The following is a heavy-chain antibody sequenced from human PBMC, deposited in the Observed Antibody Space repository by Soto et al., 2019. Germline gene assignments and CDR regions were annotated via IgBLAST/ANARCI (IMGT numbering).Heavy chain of an antibody. J-gene: IGHJ3*02. V-gene: IGHV1-18*01. Sequence: QVQLVQSGAEVKKPGASVKVSCKASGYTFTSYGIRWVRQAPGQGLEWMGGISAYNGNTNYAQKLQGRVTMTTDTYTSTAYMELRSLRSDDKAVDYCAREGDRSGWYPNAFDIWGQGTMVTVSS. CDR1: GYTFTSYG. CDR2: ISAYNGNT. CDR3: AREGDRSGWYPNAFDI. D-gene: IGHD6-19*01.